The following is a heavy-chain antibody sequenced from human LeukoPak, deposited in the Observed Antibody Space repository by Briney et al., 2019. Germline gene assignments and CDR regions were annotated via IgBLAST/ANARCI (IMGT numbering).Heavy chain of an antibody. D-gene: IGHD3-10*01. CDR2: INPNSGGT. V-gene: IGHV1-2*02. CDR3: ARARGSGSYFDY. CDR1: GYTFTGYY. J-gene: IGHJ4*02. Sequence: ASVKVSCKASGYTFTGYYMHRVRQAPGQGLEWMGWINPNSGGTNYAQKFQGRVTMTRDASISTAYMELSRLRSDDTAVYYCARARGSGSYFDYWGQGTLVTVSS.